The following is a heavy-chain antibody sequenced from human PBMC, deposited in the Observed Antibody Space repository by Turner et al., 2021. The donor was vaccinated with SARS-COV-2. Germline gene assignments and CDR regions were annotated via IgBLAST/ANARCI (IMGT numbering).Heavy chain of an antibody. V-gene: IGHV4-39*01. J-gene: IGHJ6*02. CDR1: GGSISSSSYY. D-gene: IGHD3-22*01. CDR3: ARRLVVQGTDDYSYYYGMDV. CDR2: IYYSGST. Sequence: QLQLQESGPGLVKPSETLSLTCTVSGGSISSSSYYWGWIRQPPGKGLGWIGNIYYSGSTYYNPSLKGRVTISVDTSKNQFSLKLSSVTATDTAVYYCARRLVVQGTDDYSYYYGMDVWGQGTTVTVSS.